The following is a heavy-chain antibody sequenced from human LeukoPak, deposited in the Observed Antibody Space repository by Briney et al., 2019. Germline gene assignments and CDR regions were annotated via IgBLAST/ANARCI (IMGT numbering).Heavy chain of an antibody. CDR2: IKQDGSEK. J-gene: IGHJ4*02. V-gene: IGHV3-7*01. CDR1: GFTFSSYW. Sequence: TGGSLRLSCAASGFTFSSYWMSWVRQAPGKGLEWVANIKQDGSEKYYVDSVKGRFTISRDNAENSLYLQMNSLRAEDTAVYYCARTIAVGYFDYWGQGTLVTVSS. D-gene: IGHD6-19*01. CDR3: ARTIAVGYFDY.